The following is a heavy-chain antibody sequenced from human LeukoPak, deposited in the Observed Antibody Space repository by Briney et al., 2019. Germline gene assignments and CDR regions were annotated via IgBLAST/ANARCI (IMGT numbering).Heavy chain of an antibody. CDR3: ARGGITISPNWFDP. Sequence: SVKVSCKASGGTFSSYAISWVRQAPGQGLEWMGRIIPIFGTANYAQRFQGRVTVTTDESTSTAYMELSSLRSEDTAVYYCARGGITISPNWFDPWGQGTLVTVSS. CDR1: GGTFSSYA. CDR2: IIPIFGTA. D-gene: IGHD3-3*01. V-gene: IGHV1-69*05. J-gene: IGHJ5*02.